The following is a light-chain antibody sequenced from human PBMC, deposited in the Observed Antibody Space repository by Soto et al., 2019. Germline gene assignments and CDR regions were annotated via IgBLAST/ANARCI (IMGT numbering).Light chain of an antibody. CDR1: SSNIGTNT. CDR3: EAWDDSLYGAV. V-gene: IGLV1-44*01. J-gene: IGLJ2*01. CDR2: SND. Sequence: QSVLTQPPAASGTPGQRVTISCSGSSSNIGTNTVNWYQQVPGTAPKLLIYSNDLRPSGVPDRFSGSKSGTSASLAISGLQSEDEADYYCEAWDDSLYGAVFGGGTKLTVL.